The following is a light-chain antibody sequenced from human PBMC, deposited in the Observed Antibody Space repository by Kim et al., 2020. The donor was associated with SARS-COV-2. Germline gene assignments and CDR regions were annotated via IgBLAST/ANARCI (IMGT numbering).Light chain of an antibody. V-gene: IGLV1-44*01. Sequence: GPRVTISCSGSSSNCGFSAVSWYQHLPGTAPKLLIYGNDQRPSGVPDRFSGSKSGTSASLAISGLQSQDEADYYCAAWDDSLSGRVFGGGTQLTVL. CDR2: GND. CDR1: SSNCGFSA. J-gene: IGLJ3*02. CDR3: AAWDDSLSGRV.